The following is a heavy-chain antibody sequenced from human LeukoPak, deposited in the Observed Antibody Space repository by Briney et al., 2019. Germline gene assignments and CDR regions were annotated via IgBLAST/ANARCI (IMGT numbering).Heavy chain of an antibody. CDR2: ISYDGSNK. V-gene: IGHV3-30-3*01. D-gene: IGHD6-19*01. J-gene: IGHJ5*02. CDR3: ARAVAVTGFDP. CDR1: GFTFSSYA. Sequence: GGSLRLSCAASGFTFSSYAMHWVRQAPGKGLEWVAVISYDGSNKYYADSVKGRFTISRDNSKNTLYLQMNSLRAEDTAVYYCARAVAVTGFDPWGQGTLVTVSS.